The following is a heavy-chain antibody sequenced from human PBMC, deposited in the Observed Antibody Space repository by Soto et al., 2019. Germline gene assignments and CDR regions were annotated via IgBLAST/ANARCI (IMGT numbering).Heavy chain of an antibody. Sequence: GSLRLSCAASGSTFSSYSMNWVRQAPGKGLEWVSSISSSSSYIYYADSVKGRFTISRDNAKNSLYLQMNSLRAEDTAVYYCARGYSYGYGWFDPWGQGALVTVSS. CDR3: ARGYSYGYGWFDP. D-gene: IGHD5-18*01. CDR2: ISSSSSYI. CDR1: GSTFSSYS. V-gene: IGHV3-21*01. J-gene: IGHJ5*02.